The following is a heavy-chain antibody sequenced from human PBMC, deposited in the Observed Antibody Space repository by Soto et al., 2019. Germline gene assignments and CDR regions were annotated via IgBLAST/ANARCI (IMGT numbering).Heavy chain of an antibody. Sequence: QVQLVQSGAEVKKPGSSVKVSCKASGGTFSTYSVSWVRQAPGQGLEWMGGIIPMFGSTKYAQTFQDRVTVTVQQSTSAVYMELSSLRSDDTAVYYCARSRGGEFQLLYAFDIWGQGTKVTVSS. V-gene: IGHV1-69*01. CDR2: IIPMFGST. CDR3: ARSRGGEFQLLYAFDI. D-gene: IGHD1-26*01. CDR1: GGTFSTYS. J-gene: IGHJ3*02.